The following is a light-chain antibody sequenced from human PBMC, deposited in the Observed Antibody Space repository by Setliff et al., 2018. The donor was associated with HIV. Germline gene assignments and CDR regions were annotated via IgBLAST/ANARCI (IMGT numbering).Light chain of an antibody. Sequence: ELTQPPSVSVAPGKTARITCEGNNIGSASVHWYQQKPGQAPVVVIYYDSDRPSGIPERFSGSNSGNTATLTISGLQAEDEADYYCTSYTSSFTYVFGSGTKVTVL. CDR2: YDS. CDR1: NIGSAS. CDR3: TSYTSSFTYV. J-gene: IGLJ1*01. V-gene: IGLV3-21*01.